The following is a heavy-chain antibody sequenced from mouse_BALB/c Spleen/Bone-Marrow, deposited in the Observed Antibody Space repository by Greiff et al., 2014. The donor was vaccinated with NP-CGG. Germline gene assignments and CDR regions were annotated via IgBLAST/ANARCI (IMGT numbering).Heavy chain of an antibody. D-gene: IGHD2-14*01. CDR2: INPYNDGT. CDR3: AKGWNYRYDFDY. Sequence: EVKLMESGPELVKPGASVKMSCKASGYTFTSYVMHWVKQKPGQGLEWIGYINPYNDGTKYNEKFKGMATLTSDRSSSTAYMELSSLTSEVSAVYYCAKGWNYRYDFDYWGQGTTLTVSS. J-gene: IGHJ2*01. CDR1: GYTFTSYV. V-gene: IGHV1-14*01.